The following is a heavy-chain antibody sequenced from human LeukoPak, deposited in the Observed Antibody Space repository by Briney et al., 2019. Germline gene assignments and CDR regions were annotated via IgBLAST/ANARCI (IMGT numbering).Heavy chain of an antibody. Sequence: PGGSLRLSCVGSGFTIHDHAMHWVRQAPGKGLEWVSGIDWNSGRIGYADSVKGRFTISRDNAKNSLYLQMNSLRAEDTAFYCGKDVLAGGLDVWSQGTTVTVSS. CDR2: IDWNSGRI. J-gene: IGHJ6*02. CDR1: GFTIHDHA. V-gene: IGHV3-9*01. CDR3: GKDVLAGGLDV.